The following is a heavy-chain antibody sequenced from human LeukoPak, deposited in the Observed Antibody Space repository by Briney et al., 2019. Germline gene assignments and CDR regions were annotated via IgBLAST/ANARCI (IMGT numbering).Heavy chain of an antibody. CDR3: AKDILESGYSSSWYSY. CDR1: GFTFSSYA. CDR2: ISGSGGST. D-gene: IGHD6-13*01. Sequence: AGGSLRLSCAASGFTFSSYAMSWVRQAPGKGLEWVSAISGSGGSTYYADSVKGRFTISRDDSKNTLYLQMNSLRAEDTAVYYCAKDILESGYSSSWYSYWGQGTLVTVSS. J-gene: IGHJ4*02. V-gene: IGHV3-23*01.